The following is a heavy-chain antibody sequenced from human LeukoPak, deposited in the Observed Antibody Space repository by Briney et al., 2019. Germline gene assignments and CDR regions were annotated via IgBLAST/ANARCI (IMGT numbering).Heavy chain of an antibody. J-gene: IGHJ4*02. CDR1: GGSISSGSYY. Sequence: SETLSLTCTVSGGSISSGSYYWSWIRQSPGKGLEWIGYIFYSGSTNDNPSLKSRVTMSVDTSKNQVSLKLNSVTAADTAVYYCATAPQSSGYYSYWGQGTLVTVSS. CDR2: IFYSGST. CDR3: ATAPQSSGYYSY. D-gene: IGHD3-3*01. V-gene: IGHV4-61*01.